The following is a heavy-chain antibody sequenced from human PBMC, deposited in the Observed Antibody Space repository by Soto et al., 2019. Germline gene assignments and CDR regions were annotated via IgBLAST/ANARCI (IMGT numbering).Heavy chain of an antibody. V-gene: IGHV6-1*01. Sequence: PSQTLSLTCAISGDSVSSNSAAWNWIRQSPSRGLEWLGRTYYRSKWYNDYAVSVKSRITINPDTSKNQFSLQLNSVTPEDTAVYYCAKGDCSSTSCYLSHWGQGTLVTVSS. CDR1: GDSVSSNSAA. J-gene: IGHJ4*02. D-gene: IGHD2-2*01. CDR3: AKGDCSSTSCYLSH. CDR2: TYYRSKWYN.